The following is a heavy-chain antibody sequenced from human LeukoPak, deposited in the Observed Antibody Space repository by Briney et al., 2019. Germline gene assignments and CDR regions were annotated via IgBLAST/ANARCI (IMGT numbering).Heavy chain of an antibody. Sequence: GGSLRLSCAASGFTFSSYWMSWVRQAPGKGLEWVANIKQDGSEKYYVDSVKGRFTISRDNAKNSLYLQMNSPRAEDTAVYYCARDRKTFGNSGWFDPWGQGTLVTVSS. CDR3: ARDRKTFGNSGWFDP. CDR2: IKQDGSEK. J-gene: IGHJ5*02. D-gene: IGHD3-10*01. V-gene: IGHV3-7*01. CDR1: GFTFSSYW.